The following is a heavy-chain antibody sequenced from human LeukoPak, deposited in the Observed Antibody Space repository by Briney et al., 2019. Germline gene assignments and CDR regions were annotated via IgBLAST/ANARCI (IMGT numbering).Heavy chain of an antibody. D-gene: IGHD5-12*01. CDR2: INPNSGGT. CDR1: GYTFTGYY. V-gene: IGHV1-2*02. CDR3: ARVGLYSGYLYFDY. J-gene: IGHJ4*02. Sequence: ASVKVSCKASGYTFTGYYMHWVRQAPGQGLEWMGWINPNSGGTNYAQKFQGRVTMTRDTSISTAYMELSRLRSDDTAVYYCARVGLYSGYLYFDYWGQGTLVTVSS.